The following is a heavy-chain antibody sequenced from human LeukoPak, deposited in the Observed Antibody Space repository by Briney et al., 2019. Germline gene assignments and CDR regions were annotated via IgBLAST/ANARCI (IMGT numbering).Heavy chain of an antibody. J-gene: IGHJ3*02. D-gene: IGHD2-2*01. CDR2: IYYSGST. Sequence: SETLSLTCTVSGGSISSSSYYWGWIRQPPGKGLEWIGSIYYSGSTYYNPSLKSRVTISVDTSKNQFSLKLISVTAADTAVYYCSGPGGYQPNSLDAFDIWGQGTMVTVSS. V-gene: IGHV4-39*01. CDR3: SGPGGYQPNSLDAFDI. CDR1: GGSISSSSYY.